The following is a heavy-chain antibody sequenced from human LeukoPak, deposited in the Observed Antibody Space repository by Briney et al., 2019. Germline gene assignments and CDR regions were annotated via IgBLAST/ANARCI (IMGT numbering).Heavy chain of an antibody. V-gene: IGHV3-7*01. CDR3: ARAGYCSSTSCHGFED. D-gene: IGHD2-2*01. CDR2: IKQDGSEK. CDR1: GFTFSSYW. Sequence: SGGSLRLSCAASGFTFSSYWMSWVRQAPGKGLEWVANIKQDGSEKYYVDSVKGRFTISRDNAKNSLYLQMNSLRAEDTAVYYCARAGYCSSTSCHGFEDWGQGTLVTVSS. J-gene: IGHJ4*02.